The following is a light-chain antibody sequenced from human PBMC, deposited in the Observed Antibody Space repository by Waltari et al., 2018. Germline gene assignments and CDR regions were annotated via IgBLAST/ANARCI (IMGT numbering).Light chain of an antibody. CDR3: QQLNTYPTT. Sequence: DIQLTQSPSFLSASVGDRVTITCRASQALTTYLAWYQQKPGKAPKLLIYGVSTLQSGVPSRFSGSGSGADFTLTINSLQPEDFAIYYCQQLNTYPTTFGQGTRLEIK. CDR2: GVS. CDR1: QALTTY. V-gene: IGKV1-9*01. J-gene: IGKJ5*01.